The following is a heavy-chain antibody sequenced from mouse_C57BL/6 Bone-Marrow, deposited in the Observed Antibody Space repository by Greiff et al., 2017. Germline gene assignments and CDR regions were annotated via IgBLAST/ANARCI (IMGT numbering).Heavy chain of an antibody. Sequence: VQLQQSAAELVKPGASVKLSCKASGYTFPSYWMHWVKQRPGRGLEWIGRIDPNSGGTKDNEKFMSKATLTVDKPSNPAYLQLSSLTSEDSAVYYCARANGNYVYCYFDVWGTGTTVTVSS. CDR3: ARANGNYVYCYFDV. J-gene: IGHJ1*03. CDR2: IDPNSGGT. CDR1: GYTFPSYW. D-gene: IGHD2-1*01. V-gene: IGHV1-72*01.